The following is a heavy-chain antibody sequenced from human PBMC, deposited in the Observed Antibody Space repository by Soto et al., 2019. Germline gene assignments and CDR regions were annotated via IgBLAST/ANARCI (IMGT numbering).Heavy chain of an antibody. D-gene: IGHD2-21*02. CDR3: ARRRGYCGGDCYFTPVDY. Sequence: SETLSLTCTVSGGSISSSSYYWGWIRQPPGKGLEWIGSIYYSGSTYYNPSLKSRVTISVDTSKNQFSLRLSSVTAADTAVYYCARRRGYCGGDCYFTPVDYWGQGTLVTVSS. J-gene: IGHJ4*02. CDR1: GGSISSSSYY. CDR2: IYYSGST. V-gene: IGHV4-39*01.